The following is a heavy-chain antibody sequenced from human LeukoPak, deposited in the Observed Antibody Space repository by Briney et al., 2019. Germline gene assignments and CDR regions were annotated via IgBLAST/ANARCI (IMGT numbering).Heavy chain of an antibody. V-gene: IGHV3-74*03. CDR1: GFTFSSYW. CDR3: ARAGSYCSSTTCYTYFDY. Sequence: PGGSLRLSCAASGFTFSSYWMHWVRQAPGKGLVWVSRINSDESITTYADSVKGRFTISRDNAKNTLYLQMNSLRAEDTAVYYYARAGSYCSSTTCYTYFDYWGQGTLVTVSS. D-gene: IGHD2-2*02. J-gene: IGHJ4*02. CDR2: INSDESIT.